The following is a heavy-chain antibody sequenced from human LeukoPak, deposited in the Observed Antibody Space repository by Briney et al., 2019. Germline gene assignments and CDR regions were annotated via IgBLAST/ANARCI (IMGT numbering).Heavy chain of an antibody. CDR3: AREPVAAAAPYGWFDP. CDR1: GGTFSSYA. V-gene: IGHV1-69*05. D-gene: IGHD6-13*01. J-gene: IGHJ5*02. CDR2: MIPIFGTA. Sequence: SVKVSCKASGGTFSSYAISWVRQAPGQGLEWMGGMIPIFGTANYAQKFQGRVTITTDQSTSTAYMELSSLRSEDTAVYYCAREPVAAAAPYGWFDPWGQGTLVTVSS.